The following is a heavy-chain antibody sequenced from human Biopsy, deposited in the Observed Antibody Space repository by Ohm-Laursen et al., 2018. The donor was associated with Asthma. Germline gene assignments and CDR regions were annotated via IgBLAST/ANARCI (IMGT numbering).Heavy chain of an antibody. V-gene: IGHV3-30*01. J-gene: IGHJ3*02. D-gene: IGHD1-1*01. CDR2: ISKDASTQ. CDR3: VRDGTDDDFDI. Sequence: LSLTCTAPGFSFRNFAIHWVRQAPAKGLEWVGVISKDASTQDYADSVKGRFTMARDNSKNTLDLQMNSLREEDTAVYYCVRDGTDDDFDIWGQGTVVSVSS. CDR1: GFSFRNFA.